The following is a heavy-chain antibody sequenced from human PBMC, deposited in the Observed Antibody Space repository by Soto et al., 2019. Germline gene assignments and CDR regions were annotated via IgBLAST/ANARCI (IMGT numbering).Heavy chain of an antibody. CDR2: IYYSGST. Sequence: SETLSLTCTVSGGSISSSSYYWGWIRQPPGKGLEWIGSIYYSGSTYYNPSLKSRVTISVDTSKNQFSLRLSSVTAADTAVYYCARLFPPYYYDSSGYPPFDYWGQGTLVTVS. J-gene: IGHJ4*02. CDR3: ARLFPPYYYDSSGYPPFDY. V-gene: IGHV4-39*01. D-gene: IGHD3-22*01. CDR1: GGSISSSSYY.